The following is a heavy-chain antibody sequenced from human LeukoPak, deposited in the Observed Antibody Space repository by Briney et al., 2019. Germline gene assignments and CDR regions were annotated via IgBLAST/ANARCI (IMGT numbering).Heavy chain of an antibody. J-gene: IGHJ3*02. Sequence: GASVTVSCKASGYTFTSYYMHWVRQAPGQGLEWMGIINPSGGSTSYAQKFQGRVTMTRDTSTSTVYMELSSLRSEDTAVYYCARGVVTATQHDAFDIWGQGTMVTVSS. CDR1: GYTFTSYY. V-gene: IGHV1-46*01. CDR3: ARGVVTATQHDAFDI. CDR2: INPSGGST. D-gene: IGHD2-21*02.